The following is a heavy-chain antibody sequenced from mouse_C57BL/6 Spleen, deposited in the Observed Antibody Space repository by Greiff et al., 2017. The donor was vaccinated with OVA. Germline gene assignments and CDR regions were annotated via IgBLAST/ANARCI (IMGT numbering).Heavy chain of an antibody. CDR1: GYTFTSYW. CDR3: ARSLYCGSSDCYAMDC. V-gene: IGHV1-64*01. D-gene: IGHD1-1*01. Sequence: QVQLQQPGAELVKPGASVKLSCKASGYTFTSYWMHWVKQRPGQGLEWIGMIHPNSGSTNYNEKFKSKATMTVDKSSSTAYMQLSSLTSEDSAVYYCARSLYCGSSDCYAMDCWGQGTSVTVSS. J-gene: IGHJ4*01. CDR2: IHPNSGST.